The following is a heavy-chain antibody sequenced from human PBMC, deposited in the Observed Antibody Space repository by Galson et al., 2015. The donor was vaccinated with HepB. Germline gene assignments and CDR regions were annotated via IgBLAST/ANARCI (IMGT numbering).Heavy chain of an antibody. Sequence: SLRLSCAASGFTFSSYAMHWVRQAPGKGLEWVAVISYDGSNKYYADSVKGRFTISRDNSKNTLYLQMNSLRAEDTAVYYCARDKSVLLWFGESYYYYGMDVWGQGTTVTVSS. CDR3: ARDKSVLLWFGESYYYYGMDV. D-gene: IGHD3-10*01. V-gene: IGHV3-30-3*01. CDR1: GFTFSSYA. J-gene: IGHJ6*02. CDR2: ISYDGSNK.